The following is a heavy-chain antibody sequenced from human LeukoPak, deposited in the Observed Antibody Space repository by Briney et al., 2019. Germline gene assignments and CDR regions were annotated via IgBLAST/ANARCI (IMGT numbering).Heavy chain of an antibody. Sequence: GASVKVSCKASGYTFTSYYMHWVRQAPGQGLEWMGIINPSSGSTSYAQKFQGRVTMTRDTSISTAYMELSRLRSDDTAVYYCARGRHDRYLRYSSGRTQPYYFDYWGQGTLVTVSS. CDR2: INPSSGST. D-gene: IGHD6-19*01. CDR3: ARGRHDRYLRYSSGRTQPYYFDY. CDR1: GYTFTSYY. V-gene: IGHV1-46*01. J-gene: IGHJ4*02.